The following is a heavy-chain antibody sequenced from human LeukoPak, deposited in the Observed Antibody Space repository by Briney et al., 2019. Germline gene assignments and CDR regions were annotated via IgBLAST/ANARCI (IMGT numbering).Heavy chain of an antibody. D-gene: IGHD3-22*01. V-gene: IGHV2-5*01. CDR1: GFSLSTSGVG. CDR2: IYWNDDK. J-gene: IGHJ4*02. CDR3: AHYRRFSYYYDSSGYIY. Sequence: SGPTLVKPTQTLTLTCTFSGFSLSTSGVGVGRIRQPPGKALEWLALIYWNDDKRYSPSLKSRLTITKDTSKNQVVLTMTNMDPVDTATYYCAHYRRFSYYYDSSGYIYWGQGTLVTVSS.